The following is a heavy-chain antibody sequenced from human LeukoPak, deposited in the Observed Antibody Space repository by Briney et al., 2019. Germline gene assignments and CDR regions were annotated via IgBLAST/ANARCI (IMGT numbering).Heavy chain of an antibody. D-gene: IGHD3-10*01. J-gene: IGHJ4*02. CDR2: IYYSGST. CDR1: GGSISSSSYY. V-gene: IGHV4-39*01. Sequence: SETLSLTCTVSGGSISSSSYYWGCIRQPPGKGLEWLGSIYYSGSTYYNPSLKSRVTISVDTSKNQFSLKLSSVTAADTAVYYCARRGGDHARENYFDYWGQGTLVTVSS. CDR3: ARRGGDHARENYFDY.